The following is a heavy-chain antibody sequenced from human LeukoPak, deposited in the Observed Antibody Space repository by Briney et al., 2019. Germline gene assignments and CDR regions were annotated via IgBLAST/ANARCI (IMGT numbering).Heavy chain of an antibody. J-gene: IGHJ4*02. CDR2: IYPGNSDT. CDR3: ARRKAVARISYFDS. CDR1: GDRFTPYW. D-gene: IGHD6-19*01. Sequence: GESLKISCEGSGDRFTPYWITWVRQKPRKGLEWVGIIYPGNSDTKYSPSFQGQITISADKSINTAYLQWSSLEASDTAMYYCARRKAVARISYFDSWGQGTLVTVSS. V-gene: IGHV5-51*01.